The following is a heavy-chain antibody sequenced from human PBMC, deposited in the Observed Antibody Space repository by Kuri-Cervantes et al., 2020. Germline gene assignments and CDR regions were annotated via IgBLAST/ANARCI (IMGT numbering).Heavy chain of an antibody. CDR2: ISSSSSTI. CDR3: ARDQWLVEGYYGMDV. D-gene: IGHD6-19*01. Sequence: GESLKISCAASGFTFSSYSMNWVRQAPGKGLEWVSYISSSSSTIYYAVSVKGRFTISRDNAKNSLYLQMNSLRDEDTAVYYCARDQWLVEGYYGMDVWGQGTTVTVSS. J-gene: IGHJ6*02. V-gene: IGHV3-48*02. CDR1: GFTFSSYS.